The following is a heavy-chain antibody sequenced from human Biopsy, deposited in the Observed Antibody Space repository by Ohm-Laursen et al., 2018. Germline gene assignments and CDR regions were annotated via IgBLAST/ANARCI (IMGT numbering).Heavy chain of an antibody. Sequence: ASVKVSCKASGATVTSYAISWVRQAPGQGLEWMGRIIPFTGVTNYAQNFQGKVTISADKSPPTVYVELSTLKPDDTAAYYCATDARWDPSLDAFHVWGQGTQVTVS. CDR2: IIPFTGVT. J-gene: IGHJ3*01. D-gene: IGHD1-26*01. CDR1: GATVTSYA. V-gene: IGHV1-69*04. CDR3: ATDARWDPSLDAFHV.